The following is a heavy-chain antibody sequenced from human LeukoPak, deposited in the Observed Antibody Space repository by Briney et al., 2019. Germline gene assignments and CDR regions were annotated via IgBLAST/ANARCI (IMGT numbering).Heavy chain of an antibody. CDR3: AREGYGMDV. CDR1: GFTFSSYG. Sequence: GRSLRLSCAASGFTFSSYGMHWVRQAPGKGLEWVAVIWYDGSNKYYADSVKGRFTISRDNSKNTLYLQMNSLRAEDTAVYYCAREGYGMDVWGQGTTVTVSS. J-gene: IGHJ6*02. V-gene: IGHV3-33*08. CDR2: IWYDGSNK.